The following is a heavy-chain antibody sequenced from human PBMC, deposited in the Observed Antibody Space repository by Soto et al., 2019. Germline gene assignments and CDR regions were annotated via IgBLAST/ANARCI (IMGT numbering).Heavy chain of an antibody. CDR1: GYTLTELS. CDR2: FDPEDGET. V-gene: IGHV1-24*01. Sequence: QVQLVQSGAEVKKPGASVKVSCKVSGYTLTELSMHWVRQAPGKGLEWMGGFDPEDGETIYAQKFQGRVTMTEDTSTDTAYMELSSLRSEDTAVYYCATDRYGGNPAHDNWYFDLWGRGTLVTVSS. CDR3: ATDRYGGNPAHDNWYFDL. D-gene: IGHD4-17*01. J-gene: IGHJ2*01.